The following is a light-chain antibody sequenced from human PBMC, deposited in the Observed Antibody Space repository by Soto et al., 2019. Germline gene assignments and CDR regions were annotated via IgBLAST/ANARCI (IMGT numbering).Light chain of an antibody. Sequence: LTRALSLPGAPGQSLPLSTPRTHNDVCGYKYVSWYQQYPGKAPKLMIYDVSKRPSGVPDRFSGSKSGNTASLTVSGLQAEDEADYYCSSFAGSNNFPYVFGTGTKVTVL. J-gene: IGLJ1*01. CDR1: HNDVCGYKY. V-gene: IGLV2-11*01. CDR2: DVS. CDR3: SSFAGSNNFPYV.